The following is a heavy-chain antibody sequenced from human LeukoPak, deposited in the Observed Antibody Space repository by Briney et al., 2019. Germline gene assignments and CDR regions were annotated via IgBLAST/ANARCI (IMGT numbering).Heavy chain of an antibody. V-gene: IGHV3-74*01. D-gene: IGHD3-22*01. Sequence: GGSLRLSCAASGFTFSGSWMYWVRQAPGKGLVWVSRINTDESITTYADSVKGRFTISRDNAKNTLYLQMNSLRAEDTAVYYCARDLELVYYDSSGYDYWGQGTLVIVSS. J-gene: IGHJ4*02. CDR1: GFTFSGSW. CDR2: INTDESIT. CDR3: ARDLELVYYDSSGYDY.